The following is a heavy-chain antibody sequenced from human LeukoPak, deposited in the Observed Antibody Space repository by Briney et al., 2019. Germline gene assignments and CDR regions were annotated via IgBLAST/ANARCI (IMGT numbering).Heavy chain of an antibody. J-gene: IGHJ4*02. V-gene: IGHV1-69*13. D-gene: IGHD5-24*01. CDR1: GGTFSSYA. CDR2: IIPIFVTA. CDR3: ARDGGDGYNYY. Sequence: GASVKVSCKASGGTFSSYAISWVRQAPGQGLEWMGGIIPIFVTANYAQKVQGRVTITADESTSTAYMELSSLRSEDTAVYYCARDGGDGYNYYWGQGTLVTVSS.